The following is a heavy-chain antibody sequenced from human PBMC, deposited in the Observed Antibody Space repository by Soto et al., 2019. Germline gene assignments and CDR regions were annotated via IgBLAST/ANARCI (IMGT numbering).Heavy chain of an antibody. V-gene: IGHV4-39*01. Sequence: QLQLQESGPGLVKPSETLSLTCTVSGGSISSSSYYWGCIRQPPGKGLEWIGSIYYSGSTYYNPSLKSRVTISIDTSKNQFSLKVRYVTAADTAVYYCARFIAARPFDFWGQGTLVTVFS. CDR1: GGSISSSSYY. CDR2: IYYSGST. D-gene: IGHD6-6*01. CDR3: ARFIAARPFDF. J-gene: IGHJ4*02.